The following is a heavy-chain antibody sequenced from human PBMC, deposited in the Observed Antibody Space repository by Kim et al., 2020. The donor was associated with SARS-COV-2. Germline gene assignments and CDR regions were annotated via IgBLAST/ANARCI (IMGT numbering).Heavy chain of an antibody. CDR1: GGSISSSNW. J-gene: IGHJ4*02. CDR2: IYHSGST. D-gene: IGHD3-10*01. V-gene: IGHV4-4*02. Sequence: SETLSLTCAVSGGSISSSNWWSWVRQPPGKGLEWIGEIYHSGSTNYNPSLKSRVTISVDKSKNQFSLKLSSVTAADTAVYYCASFPPNEVRGVRIIDYWGQGTLVTVSS. CDR3: ASFPPNEVRGVRIIDY.